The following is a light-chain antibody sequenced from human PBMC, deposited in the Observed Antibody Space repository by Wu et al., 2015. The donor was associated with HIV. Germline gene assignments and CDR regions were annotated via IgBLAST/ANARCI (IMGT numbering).Light chain of an antibody. CDR1: QSISSY. CDR2: AAS. V-gene: IGKV1-39*01. J-gene: IGKJ2*01. Sequence: DIQMTQSPSSLSASVGDRVTITCRASQSISSYLNWYQQKPGKAPKLLIYAASSLQSGVPSRFSGSGSGTDFTLTISSLQPEDFATYYCQQSYSTPFVYTFGLGDQAGD. CDR3: QQSYSTPFVYT.